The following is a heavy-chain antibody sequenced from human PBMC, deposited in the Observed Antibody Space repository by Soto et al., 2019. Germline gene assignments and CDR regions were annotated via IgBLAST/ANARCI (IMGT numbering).Heavy chain of an antibody. V-gene: IGHV3-33*01. J-gene: IGHJ4*02. CDR2: IWYDGSNK. D-gene: IGHD6-19*01. CDR3: AREGIAVAGTSPLNYFDY. Sequence: QVQLVESGGGVVQPGRSLRLSCAASGFTFSSYGMHWVRQAPGKGLEWVAVIWYDGSNKYYADSVKGRFTISRDNSKNTLYLQMNSLRAEDTAVYYCAREGIAVAGTSPLNYFDYWGQGTLVTVSS. CDR1: GFTFSSYG.